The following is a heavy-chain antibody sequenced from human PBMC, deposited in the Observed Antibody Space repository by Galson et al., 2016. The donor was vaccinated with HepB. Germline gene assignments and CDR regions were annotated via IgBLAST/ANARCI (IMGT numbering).Heavy chain of an antibody. CDR1: SGSITGYY. D-gene: IGHD6-6*01. CDR2: MHSGGAT. V-gene: IGHV4-59*01. Sequence: SETLSLTCTVSSGSITGYYWSWIRQPPGKGLEWIAYMHSGGATNYNPSLKSRVTISVDTSKNQLSLDLRSLTAADTAVYFCARESVSIAALDSWGQGILVTVSS. J-gene: IGHJ4*02. CDR3: ARESVSIAALDS.